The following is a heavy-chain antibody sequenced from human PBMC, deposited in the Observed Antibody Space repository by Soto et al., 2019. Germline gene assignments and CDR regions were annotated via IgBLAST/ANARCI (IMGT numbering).Heavy chain of an antibody. Sequence: PSETLSLTCAVYGGSFSGYYWSWIRQPPGKGLEWIGEINHSGSTNYNPSLKSRVTISVDTSKNQFSLKLSSVTAADTAVYYRARGRRYCSGGSCLYDYWGQGTLVTVS. V-gene: IGHV4-34*01. CDR2: INHSGST. J-gene: IGHJ4*02. CDR1: GGSFSGYY. CDR3: ARGRRYCSGGSCLYDY. D-gene: IGHD2-15*01.